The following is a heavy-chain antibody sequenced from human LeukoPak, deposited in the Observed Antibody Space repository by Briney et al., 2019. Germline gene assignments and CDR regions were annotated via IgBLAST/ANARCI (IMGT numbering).Heavy chain of an antibody. V-gene: IGHV3-66*01. CDR1: GFTVSSNY. D-gene: IGHD3-22*01. Sequence: GGSLRLSCAASGFTVSSNYMSWVRQAPGKGLEWVSVIYSGGSTYYADSVKGRFTISRDNSKNTLYLQMNSLRAEDTAVCYCARDPLDYYDSSGYYDYWGQGTLVTVSS. J-gene: IGHJ4*02. CDR2: IYSGGST. CDR3: ARDPLDYYDSSGYYDY.